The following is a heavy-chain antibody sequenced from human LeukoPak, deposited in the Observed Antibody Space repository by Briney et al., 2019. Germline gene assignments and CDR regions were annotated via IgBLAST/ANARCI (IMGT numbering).Heavy chain of an antibody. J-gene: IGHJ4*02. D-gene: IGHD1-26*01. CDR3: GEVGARDY. CDR1: GFTFNRYA. CDR2: ISGSGGST. Sequence: GGSLRLSCVVSGFTFNRYAMSWVRQAPGKGLEWVSAISGSGGSTYYADSVKGRFTISRDNSKNTLYLQMNSLRAEDTAVYYCGEVGARDYWGQGTLVTVSS. V-gene: IGHV3-23*01.